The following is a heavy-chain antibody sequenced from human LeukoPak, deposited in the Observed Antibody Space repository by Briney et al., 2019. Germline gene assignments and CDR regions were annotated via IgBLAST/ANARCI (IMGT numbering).Heavy chain of an antibody. J-gene: IGHJ4*02. CDR1: GFTFSSYW. D-gene: IGHD2-2*01. CDR2: IKQDGSEK. Sequence: GGSLRLSCAASGFTFSSYWMSWVRQAPGKGLEWVANIKQDGSEKYYVDSVKGRFTISRDNAKNSLYLQMNSLRAEDTAVYYCARERGTFLPAAIYGYWGQGTLVTVSS. V-gene: IGHV3-7*01. CDR3: ARERGTFLPAAIYGY.